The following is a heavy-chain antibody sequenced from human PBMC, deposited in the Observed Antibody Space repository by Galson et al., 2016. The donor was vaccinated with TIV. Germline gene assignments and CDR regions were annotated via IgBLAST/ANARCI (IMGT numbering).Heavy chain of an antibody. J-gene: IGHJ3*01. V-gene: IGHV4-39*01. CDR1: GASITTSSDY. CDR2: IFYSGTT. CDR3: GRHAATSDY. Sequence: SETLSLTCAVSGASITTSSDYWVWIRQSPGKGLEWIGTIFYSGTTYYNPSLKSRVVVSVDTTKNQFSLKLNSVTATDTAVYFCGRHAATSDYWGRGTMVTVSS. D-gene: IGHD4-17*01.